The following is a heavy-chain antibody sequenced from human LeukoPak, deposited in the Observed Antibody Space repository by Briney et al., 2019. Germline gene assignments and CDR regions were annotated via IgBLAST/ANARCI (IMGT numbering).Heavy chain of an antibody. CDR3: ARGSLPAKRAFDY. V-gene: IGHV4-61*08. Sequence: SETLSLTCIVSGGSISSGGHPWSWIRQPPGKGLEWIGYIYYSGSTNYNPSLKSRVTISVDTSKNQFSLKLSSVTAADTAVYYCARGSLPAKRAFDYWGQGTLVTVSS. CDR2: IYYSGST. J-gene: IGHJ4*02. CDR1: GGSISSGGHP. D-gene: IGHD3-10*01.